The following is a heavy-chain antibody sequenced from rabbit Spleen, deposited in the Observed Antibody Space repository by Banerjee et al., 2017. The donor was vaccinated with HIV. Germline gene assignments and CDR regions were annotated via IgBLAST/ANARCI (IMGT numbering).Heavy chain of an antibody. J-gene: IGHJ6*01. D-gene: IGHD1-1*01. Sequence: QQQLVESGGGLVQPEGSLTLTCKASGFSFSDRDVMCWFRQAPGKGLEWIACINASTGKPVYATWASGRFTISRTSSTTVTLRMTSLTAADRATYFCARDTSSSFSSYGMALWGPGTLVTVS. CDR3: ARDTSSSFSSYGMAL. CDR1: GFSFSDRDV. V-gene: IGHV1S45*01. CDR2: INASTGKP.